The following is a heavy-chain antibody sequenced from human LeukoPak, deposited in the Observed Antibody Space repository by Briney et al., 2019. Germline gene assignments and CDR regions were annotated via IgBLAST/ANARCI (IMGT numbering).Heavy chain of an antibody. Sequence: PSETLSLTCTVSGGSISTSNYYWGWIRQPPGKGLEWIGYISYSGSTNYNPSLKSRVTISVDTSKNQFSLKLSSVTAADTAVYSCARLVVPAATPYYYYYYMDVWGKGTTVTISS. D-gene: IGHD2-2*02. CDR2: ISYSGST. CDR1: GGSISTSNYY. V-gene: IGHV4-61*05. CDR3: ARLVVPAATPYYYYYYMDV. J-gene: IGHJ6*03.